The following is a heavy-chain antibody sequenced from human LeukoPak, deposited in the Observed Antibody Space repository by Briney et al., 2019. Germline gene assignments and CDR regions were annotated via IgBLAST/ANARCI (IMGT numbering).Heavy chain of an antibody. CDR2: IYTSGST. J-gene: IGHJ6*03. CDR1: GGSISSYY. V-gene: IGHV4-4*09. Sequence: PSETLSLTCTVSGGSISSYYWSWIRQPPGKGLEWIGYIYTSGSTNYNPSLKSRVTISVDTSKNQFSLKLSSVTAADTAVYYCARQETSYYYYMDVWGKGTTVTVSS. CDR3: ARQETSYYYYMDV.